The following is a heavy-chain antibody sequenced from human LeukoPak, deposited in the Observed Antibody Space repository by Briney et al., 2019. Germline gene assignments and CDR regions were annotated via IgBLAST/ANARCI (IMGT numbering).Heavy chain of an antibody. J-gene: IGHJ6*03. V-gene: IGHV3-30*18. CDR1: GFTFSSYG. CDR3: AKDASATNFFTRAYYYYMDV. D-gene: IGHD1-26*01. CDR2: ISYDGSNK. Sequence: GGSLRLSCAASGFTFSSYGMHWVRQAPGKGLEWVAVISYDGSNKYYADSVKGRFTISRDNSKNTLYLQMNSLRAEDTAVYYCAKDASATNFFTRAYYYYMDVWGKGTTVTVSS.